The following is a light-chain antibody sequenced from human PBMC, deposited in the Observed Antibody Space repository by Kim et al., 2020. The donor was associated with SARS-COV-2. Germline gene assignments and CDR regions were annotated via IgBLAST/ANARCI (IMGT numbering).Light chain of an antibody. Sequence: ALGKTSRITSQGDSRRSYYASWYQKKPGQAPVLVIYGKKNRPSGIPDRFSGSSSGNTASLTITGAQAEDEADYYCNSRDSSGNHWVFGGGTQLTVL. CDR3: NSRDSSGNHWV. J-gene: IGLJ3*02. CDR1: SRRSYY. V-gene: IGLV3-19*01. CDR2: GKK.